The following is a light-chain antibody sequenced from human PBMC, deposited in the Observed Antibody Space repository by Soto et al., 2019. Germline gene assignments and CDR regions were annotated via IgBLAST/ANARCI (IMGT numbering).Light chain of an antibody. CDR1: SGQSTYI. CDR3: ETWDNYTPVV. Sequence: QPVLTQSSSASASLGSSVKLTYTLSSGQSTYIIAWHQQQPGKAPRYLMKVERSGTYNRGSGIPDRFSGSSSGADRYLTVSNLQFEDEADYYCETWDNYTPVVFGGGTKLTVL. CDR2: VERSGTY. V-gene: IGLV4-60*02. J-gene: IGLJ2*01.